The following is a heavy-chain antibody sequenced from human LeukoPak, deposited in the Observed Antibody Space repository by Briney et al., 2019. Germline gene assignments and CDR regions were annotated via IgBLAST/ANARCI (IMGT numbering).Heavy chain of an antibody. D-gene: IGHD3-10*01. V-gene: IGHV4-59*08. Sequence: SETLSLTCTICGGSIGSDCWSWIRQPPGKGLEWIVYMSYSGTTQYNPSLKSRVTISGDTSKNQFSLKLSSVTAADTAVYYCVTRSESYYYVFYNWGQGAMVTVSS. CDR3: VTRSESYYYVFYN. CDR2: MSYSGTT. CDR1: GGSIGSDC. J-gene: IGHJ3*02.